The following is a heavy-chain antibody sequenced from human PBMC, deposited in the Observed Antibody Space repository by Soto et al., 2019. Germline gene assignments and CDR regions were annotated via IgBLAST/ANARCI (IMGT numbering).Heavy chain of an antibody. CDR3: GHPPQELAALDV. J-gene: IGHJ3*01. Sequence: EVQLLESGGGLVQPGGSLRLSCAGSGFTFSSYVMNWVRQAPGKGLEWVSTISRSGGSTNYADSVKGRYTVSRDNSKNPLFLHMTSLIAEDTAVYCCGHPPQELAALDVWGQGAMVTVS. CDR2: ISRSGGST. V-gene: IGHV3-23*01. CDR1: GFTFSSYV. D-gene: IGHD6-13*01.